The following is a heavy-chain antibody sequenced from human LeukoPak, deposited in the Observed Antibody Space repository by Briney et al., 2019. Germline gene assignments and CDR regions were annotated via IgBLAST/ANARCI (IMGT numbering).Heavy chain of an antibody. J-gene: IGHJ3*02. CDR1: GGSISPYW. CDR2: IYSSGST. V-gene: IGHV4-4*07. CDR3: AWKWLGYDDAFDI. Sequence: SETLSLTCSVSGGSISPYWWSWIRQPAGKGLEWIGRIYSSGSTNYNPSLKSRLTMSVDTSKNQFSLKMSSVTAADTAVYYCAWKWLGYDDAFDIWGQGTMVTVSS. D-gene: IGHD5-12*01.